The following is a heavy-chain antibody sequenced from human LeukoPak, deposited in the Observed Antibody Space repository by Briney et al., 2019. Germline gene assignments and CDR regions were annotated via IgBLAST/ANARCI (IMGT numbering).Heavy chain of an antibody. J-gene: IGHJ3*02. CDR3: AREELGINAFDI. Sequence: GGSLRLSCAASGFTFSSYSMNWVRQAPGKGLEWVSVIYSGGTTYYTDSVKGRFTISRDNSKNVLYLQMNNLRAEDTAVYYCAREELGINAFDIWGQGTMVTVSS. V-gene: IGHV3-53*01. D-gene: IGHD7-27*01. CDR1: GFTFSSYS. CDR2: IYSGGTT.